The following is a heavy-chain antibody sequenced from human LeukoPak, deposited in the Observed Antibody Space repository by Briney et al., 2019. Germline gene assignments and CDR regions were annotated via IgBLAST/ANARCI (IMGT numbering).Heavy chain of an antibody. CDR1: GGSISSYY. Sequence: PSGTLSLTCTVSGGSISSYYWSWIRQPPGKGLELIGYIYYSGSTNYNPSLKSRVTISVDTSKNQFSLKLSSVTAADTAVYYCARQEYQLLDAFDIWGQGTMTTVSS. J-gene: IGHJ3*02. CDR2: IYYSGST. D-gene: IGHD2-2*01. V-gene: IGHV4-59*01. CDR3: ARQEYQLLDAFDI.